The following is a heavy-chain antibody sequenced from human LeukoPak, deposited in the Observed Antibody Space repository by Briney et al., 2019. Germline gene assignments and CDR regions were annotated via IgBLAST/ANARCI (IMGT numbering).Heavy chain of an antibody. D-gene: IGHD3-9*01. V-gene: IGHV3-30-3*01. Sequence: GGSLRLSCAASGFTFSSYAMHWVRQAPGKGLEWVAVISYDGSNKYYADSVKGRFTISRDNSKNTLYLQMNSLRAEDTAVYYCAKDLLRYFDWNGYWGQGTLVTVSS. J-gene: IGHJ4*02. CDR1: GFTFSSYA. CDR2: ISYDGSNK. CDR3: AKDLLRYFDWNGY.